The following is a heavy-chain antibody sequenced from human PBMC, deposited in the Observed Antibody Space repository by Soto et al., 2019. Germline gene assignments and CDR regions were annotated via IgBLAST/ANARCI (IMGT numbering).Heavy chain of an antibody. CDR2: ISGGAENT. CDR3: VSDSSRLDN. Sequence: EVQLLESGGDFVQPGGSLRLSCAASGFTFRSFAMNWVRQVPGKGLEWVSTISGGAENTYYADSVKGRFTISRDNSKNTLFLQMTSLIVEDTAVYYCVSDSSRLDNWGQGTLVSVSS. J-gene: IGHJ4*02. D-gene: IGHD2-21*01. CDR1: GFTFRSFA. V-gene: IGHV3-23*01.